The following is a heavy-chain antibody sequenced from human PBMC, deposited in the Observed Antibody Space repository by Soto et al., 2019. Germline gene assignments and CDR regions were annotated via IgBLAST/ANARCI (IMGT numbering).Heavy chain of an antibody. J-gene: IGHJ6*02. CDR1: GFTFSDSY. V-gene: IGHV3-11*01. CDR2: IAFSGNTV. CDR3: ARVSWREKYGMDV. Sequence: GGSLRLSCAASGFTFSDSYMSWIRQAPGKGLEWISYIAFSGNTVYYADSLKGRFTISRDNAKNSLYLQMNRLRAEDTAVYYCARVSWREKYGMDVWGQGTTVTVSS.